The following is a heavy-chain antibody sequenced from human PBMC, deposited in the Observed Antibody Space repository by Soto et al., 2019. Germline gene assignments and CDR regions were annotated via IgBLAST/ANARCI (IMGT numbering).Heavy chain of an antibody. CDR3: AKAWVVTAAIPEYFQH. V-gene: IGHV3-23*01. D-gene: IGHD2-2*02. J-gene: IGHJ1*01. CDR2: ISGSGGST. CDR1: GFTFSSYA. Sequence: AGGSLRLSCAASGFTFSSYAMSWVRQAPGKGLEWVSAISGSGGSTYYADSVKGRFTISRDNSKNTLYLQMNSLRAEDTAVYYCAKAWVVTAAIPEYFQHWGQGTLVTVYS.